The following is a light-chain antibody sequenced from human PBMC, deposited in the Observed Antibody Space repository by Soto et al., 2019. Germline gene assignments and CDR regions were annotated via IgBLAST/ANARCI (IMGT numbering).Light chain of an antibody. J-gene: IGKJ1*01. CDR2: DAS. Sequence: GDRVTITCRASQNINNWIAWYQQKPGKAPKFLIYDASTLESGVPSRFSGSGFGTEFSLTISSLQPDDFGSYYCQHMRKFGKGTKVDIX. V-gene: IGKV1-5*01. CDR3: QHMRK. CDR1: QNINNW.